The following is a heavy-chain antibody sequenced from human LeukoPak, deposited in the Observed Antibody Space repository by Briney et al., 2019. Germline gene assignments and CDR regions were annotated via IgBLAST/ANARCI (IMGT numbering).Heavy chain of an antibody. CDR1: GYSISSGYY. V-gene: IGHV4-38-2*02. D-gene: IGHD5-12*01. CDR2: IYHSGST. Sequence: SETLSLTCTVSGYSISSGYYWGWIRQPPGKGLEWIGSIYHSGSTYYNPSLKSRVTISVDTSKNQFSLKLSSVTAADTAVYYCARQQWLRYYYYYMDVWGKGTTVTVSS. CDR3: ARQQWLRYYYYYMDV. J-gene: IGHJ6*03.